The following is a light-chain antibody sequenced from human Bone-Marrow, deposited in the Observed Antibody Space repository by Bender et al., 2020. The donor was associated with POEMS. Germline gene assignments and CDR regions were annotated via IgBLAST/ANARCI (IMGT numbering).Light chain of an antibody. V-gene: IGLV1-44*01. Sequence: QSVLTQPPSASATPGQRVTISCSGSSSNIGSNDVNWYQQLPGTAPKVLIYSNNQRPSGVPARFSGSRSGTSASLAISGLQSDDEADYYCATWDDSLNGPMFGGGTKVTVL. J-gene: IGLJ3*02. CDR1: SSNIGSND. CDR2: SNN. CDR3: ATWDDSLNGPM.